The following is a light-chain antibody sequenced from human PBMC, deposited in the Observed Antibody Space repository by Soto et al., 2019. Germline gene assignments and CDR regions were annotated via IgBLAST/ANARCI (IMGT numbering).Light chain of an antibody. J-gene: IGKJ2*01. CDR2: DAS. CDR1: QSLDKW. CDR3: QQYTRYPYT. V-gene: IGKV1-5*01. Sequence: DIPMTQSPSTLSASVGDRVSISCRASQSLDKWLAWYQQKPGEAPKLLVSDASNLESGVSSRFTGSGSGTDFTLTISSLQPDDFATYYCQQYTRYPYTFGQGTKLEIK.